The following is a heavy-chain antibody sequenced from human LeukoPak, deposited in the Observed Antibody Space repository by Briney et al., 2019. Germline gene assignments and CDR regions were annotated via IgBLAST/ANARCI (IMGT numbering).Heavy chain of an antibody. Sequence: PSETLSLTCTVSGGSISSYYWSWIRQPPGKGLEWIGYIYYSWSTNYNPSLKSRVTISVDTSKNQFSLKLSSVTASDTAVYYCARAYGDYVNYWGQGTLVTVSS. V-gene: IGHV4-59*13. J-gene: IGHJ4*02. CDR2: IYYSWST. D-gene: IGHD4-17*01. CDR3: ARAYGDYVNY. CDR1: GGSISSYY.